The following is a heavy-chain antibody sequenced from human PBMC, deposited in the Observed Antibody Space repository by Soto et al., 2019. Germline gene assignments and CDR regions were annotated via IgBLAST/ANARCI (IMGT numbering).Heavy chain of an antibody. D-gene: IGHD7-27*01. Sequence: QITLKESGPTLVKPTQTLTLTCTFSGFSLSTSGVGVGWIRQPPGKSLEWLALIYWDDDKRYSPSLKSRLTITTDTSKNQVVLTMTNMDPVDTATYYCAHRQTGDPALTFDYWGQGTLVTVSS. CDR1: GFSLSTSGVG. CDR3: AHRQTGDPALTFDY. CDR2: IYWDDDK. V-gene: IGHV2-5*02. J-gene: IGHJ4*02.